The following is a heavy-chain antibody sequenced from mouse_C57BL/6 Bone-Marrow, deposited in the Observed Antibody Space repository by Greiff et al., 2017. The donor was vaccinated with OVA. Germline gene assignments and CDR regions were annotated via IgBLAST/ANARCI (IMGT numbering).Heavy chain of an antibody. J-gene: IGHJ4*01. V-gene: IGHV1-64*01. Sequence: VQRVESGAELVKPGASVKLSCKASGYTFTSYWMHWVKQRPGQGLEWIGMIHPNSGSTNYNEKFKSKATLTVDKSSSTAYMQLSSLTSEDSAVYYCARAGEAMDYWGQGTSVTVSS. CDR1: GYTFTSYW. CDR3: ARAGEAMDY. CDR2: IHPNSGST.